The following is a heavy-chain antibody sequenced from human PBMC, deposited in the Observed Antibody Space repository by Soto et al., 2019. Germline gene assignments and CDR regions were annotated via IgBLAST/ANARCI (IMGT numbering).Heavy chain of an antibody. J-gene: IGHJ6*02. CDR2: INSDGSST. D-gene: IGHD6-13*01. CDR1: GFTFSSYW. Sequence: EVQLVESGGGLVQPGGSLRLSCAASGFTFSSYWMHWVRQAPGKGLVWVSRINSDGSSTSYADSVKGRFTISRDNAKNTLYLKMNSLRAEDTAVYYCARDRGYSSSYYYYYGMDVWGQGTTVTVSS. CDR3: ARDRGYSSSYYYYYGMDV. V-gene: IGHV3-74*01.